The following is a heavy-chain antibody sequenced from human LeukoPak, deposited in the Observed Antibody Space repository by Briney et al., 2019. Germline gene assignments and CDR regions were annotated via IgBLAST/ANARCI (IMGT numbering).Heavy chain of an antibody. CDR3: ACVDTA. CDR1: GAFISSSSYY. J-gene: IGHJ5*02. Sequence: SETLSLTCTVSGAFISSSSYYWGWIRQPPGKGLEWIGSIYYSGGTYYNPSLKSRVTISVDTSKNHFSLKVTSVTAADTAVYYCACVDTAWGQGTLVTVSS. D-gene: IGHD5-18*01. CDR2: IYYSGGT. V-gene: IGHV4-39*02.